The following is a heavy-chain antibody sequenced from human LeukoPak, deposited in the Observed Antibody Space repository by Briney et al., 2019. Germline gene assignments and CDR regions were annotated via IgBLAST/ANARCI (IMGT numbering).Heavy chain of an antibody. CDR3: ARDRWGGYSYPLDY. J-gene: IGHJ4*02. Sequence: IKQDGSEKYYVDSVKGRFTISRDNAKNSLYLQMNSLRAEDTAVYYCARDRWGGYSYPLDYWGQGTLVTVSS. D-gene: IGHD5-18*01. CDR2: IKQDGSEK. V-gene: IGHV3-7*01.